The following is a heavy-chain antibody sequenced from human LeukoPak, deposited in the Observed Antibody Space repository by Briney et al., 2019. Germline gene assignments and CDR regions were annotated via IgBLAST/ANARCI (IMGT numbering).Heavy chain of an antibody. V-gene: IGHV1-8*03. CDR3: ARDGTPNYSSGWVYMDV. J-gene: IGHJ6*03. Sequence: GASVKVSCKASGYTFTSYDINWVRQATGQGLEWMGWMNPKSGKTGYAQKFQGRVTITRNTSISTAYMELSSLRVEDTAVYYCARDGTPNYSSGWVYMDVWGKGTTVTISS. CDR2: MNPKSGKT. D-gene: IGHD6-25*01. CDR1: GYTFTSYD.